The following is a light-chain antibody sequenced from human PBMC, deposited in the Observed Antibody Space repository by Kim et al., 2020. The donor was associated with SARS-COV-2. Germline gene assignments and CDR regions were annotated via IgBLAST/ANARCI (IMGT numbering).Light chain of an antibody. V-gene: IGLV3-19*01. CDR3: NSRDSGGYHVV. J-gene: IGLJ2*01. CDR1: SLRRYY. Sequence: ALGQTVRITCQGDSLRRYYASWYQQKPRQAPVLVIYAKTNRPSGIPDRFSGSSSGNTASLTITGAQAEDEADYYCNSRDSGGYHVVFGGGTQLTVL. CDR2: AKT.